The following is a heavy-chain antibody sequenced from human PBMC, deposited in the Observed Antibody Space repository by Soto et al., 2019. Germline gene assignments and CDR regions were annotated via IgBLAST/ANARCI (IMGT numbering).Heavy chain of an antibody. V-gene: IGHV3-21*06. CDR3: AREGVHNYTEYYFDY. D-gene: IGHD3-10*01. Sequence: GGSLRLSCAASGFTFSYYPLHWVRRAPGKGLEWVSSISGVRDYIRYADSVKGRFAISRDNAKTSLYLQMNSLTAEDTAVYYCAREGVHNYTEYYFDYWGQGTMVTVSS. CDR1: GFTFSYYP. J-gene: IGHJ4*02. CDR2: ISGVRDYI.